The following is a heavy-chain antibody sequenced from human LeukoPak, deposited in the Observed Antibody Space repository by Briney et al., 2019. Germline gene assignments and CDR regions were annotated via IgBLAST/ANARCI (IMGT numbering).Heavy chain of an antibody. J-gene: IGHJ4*02. CDR1: GGSISSGSYY. D-gene: IGHD3-22*01. V-gene: IGHV4-61*02. CDR2: IYTSGST. Sequence: SQTLSLTCTVSGGSISSGSYYWSWIRQPAGKGLEWIGRIYTSGSTNYNPSLKSRVTISVDTSKNQFSLKLSSVTAADTAVYYCASYYDDSSGYYYYWGQGTLVTVSS. CDR3: ASYYDDSSGYYYY.